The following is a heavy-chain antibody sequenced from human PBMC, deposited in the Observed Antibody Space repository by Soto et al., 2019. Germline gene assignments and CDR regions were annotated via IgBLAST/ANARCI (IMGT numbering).Heavy chain of an antibody. Sequence: PSQTLSLTCVISGDSVSSNSAAWNWIRQSPSRGLEWLGRTYYRSRWYNDYAVSVRSRITVNADTSKNQFSLHLSSVTAADTAVYYCARDDPRGYSYGGYGMVVWGQGTTVTVSS. J-gene: IGHJ6*02. CDR2: TYYRSRWYN. V-gene: IGHV6-1*01. D-gene: IGHD5-18*01. CDR3: ARDDPRGYSYGGYGMVV. CDR1: GDSVSSNSAA.